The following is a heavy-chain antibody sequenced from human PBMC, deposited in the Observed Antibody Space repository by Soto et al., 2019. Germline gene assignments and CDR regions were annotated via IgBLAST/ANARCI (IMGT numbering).Heavy chain of an antibody. V-gene: IGHV3-30*18. Sequence: QVQLVESGGGVVQPGRSLRLSCAASGFTFSSYGMHWVRQAPGKRLEWVAVISYDGSNKYYADSVKGRFTISRDNSKNTLYLQMNSLRAEDTAVYYCAKGGYYDSSGYPDGYWGQGTLVTVSS. D-gene: IGHD3-22*01. J-gene: IGHJ4*02. CDR3: AKGGYYDSSGYPDGY. CDR1: GFTFSSYG. CDR2: ISYDGSNK.